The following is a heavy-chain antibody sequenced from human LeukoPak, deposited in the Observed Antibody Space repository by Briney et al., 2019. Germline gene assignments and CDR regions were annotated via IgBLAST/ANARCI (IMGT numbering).Heavy chain of an antibody. Sequence: EASVSVSCKTSGGTFSSYAITWVRQTPGQGLEWMGGIIPIFGTTNYAQKFQDRVTITADKSTSTAYMKLSSLRSEDTAVYYCARVVGLTGYSSNWYSGYYYYMDVWGKGTTVTVSS. CDR1: GGTFSSYA. J-gene: IGHJ6*03. D-gene: IGHD6-13*01. CDR3: ARVVGLTGYSSNWYSGYYYYMDV. CDR2: IIPIFGTT. V-gene: IGHV1-69*06.